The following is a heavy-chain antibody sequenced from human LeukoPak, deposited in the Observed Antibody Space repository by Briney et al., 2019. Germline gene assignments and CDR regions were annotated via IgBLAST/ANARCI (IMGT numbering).Heavy chain of an antibody. CDR2: ISSGSSYI. D-gene: IGHD3-22*01. CDR1: GFTFSSYS. Sequence: GGPLSLSCAASGFTFSSYSMNWGRQAPGKGLDWGASISSGSSYIDYADSVKGRFSISRDNAKNSLYLQMNSLSAEDTAVYYCARGPLNANTMIENAPFDYWGQGTLVIVSS. J-gene: IGHJ4*02. CDR3: ARGPLNANTMIENAPFDY. V-gene: IGHV3-21*01.